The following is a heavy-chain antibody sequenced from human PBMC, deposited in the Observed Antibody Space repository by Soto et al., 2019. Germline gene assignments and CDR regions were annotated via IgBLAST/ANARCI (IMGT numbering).Heavy chain of an antibody. J-gene: IGHJ6*02. D-gene: IGHD2-2*01. CDR2: IIPILGIA. CDR1: GGTFSSYT. V-gene: IGHV1-69*02. CDR3: ARGGYCSSTSCYEPAGHGFNYYYGMDV. Sequence: QVQLVQSGAEVKKPGSSVKVSCKASGGTFSSYTISWVRQAPGQGLEWMGRIIPILGIANYAQKFQGRVTITADKSTSTAYMELSSLRSEDTAVYYCARGGYCSSTSCYEPAGHGFNYYYGMDVWGQGTTVTVSS.